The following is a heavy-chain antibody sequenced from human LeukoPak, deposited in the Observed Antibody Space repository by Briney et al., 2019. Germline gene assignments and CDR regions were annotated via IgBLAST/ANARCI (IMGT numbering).Heavy chain of an antibody. Sequence: SETLSLTCAVYGGSFSGYYWSWIRQPPGKGLEWTGEINHSGSTNYNPSLKSRVTISVDTSKNQFSLKLSSVTAADTAVYYCARGALGYFDYWGQGTLVTVSS. J-gene: IGHJ4*02. CDR2: INHSGST. V-gene: IGHV4-34*01. CDR3: ARGALGYFDY. CDR1: GGSFSGYY. D-gene: IGHD3-16*01.